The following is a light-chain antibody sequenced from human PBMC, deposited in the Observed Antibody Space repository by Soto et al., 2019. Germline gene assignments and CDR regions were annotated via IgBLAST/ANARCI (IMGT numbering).Light chain of an antibody. CDR1: QSVSSTY. J-gene: IGKJ5*01. Sequence: EIVLTQSPGTLSLSPGESATLSCRASQSVSSTYLAWYQQRPGQAPRLLIYGASSRATGIPDRFSGSGSGTDFTLTISRLEPEDFAVYYCQRWITFGQGTRLEIK. CDR2: GAS. CDR3: QRWIT. V-gene: IGKV3-20*01.